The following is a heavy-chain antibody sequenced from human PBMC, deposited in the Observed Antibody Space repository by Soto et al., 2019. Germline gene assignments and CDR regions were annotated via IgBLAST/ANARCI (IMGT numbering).Heavy chain of an antibody. CDR1: GGSISSGGYY. V-gene: IGHV4-31*02. CDR2: IYYSGST. CDR3: ASGIGYSSSWYIRWYFDL. D-gene: IGHD6-13*01. Sequence: LCGGSISSGGYYWSWIRQHPGKGLEWIGYIYYSGSTYYNPSLKSRVTISVDTSKNQFSLKLSSVTAADTAVYYCASGIGYSSSWYIRWYFDLWGRGTLVTVSS. J-gene: IGHJ2*01.